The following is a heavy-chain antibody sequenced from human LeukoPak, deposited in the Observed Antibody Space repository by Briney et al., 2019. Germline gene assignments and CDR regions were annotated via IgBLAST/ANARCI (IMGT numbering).Heavy chain of an antibody. D-gene: IGHD6-19*01. Sequence: SETLSLTCTVSGGSISSYYWSWIRQPPGKGLEWIGYIYYSGSTNYNPSLKSRVTISVDTSKNQFSLKLSSVTAEDTAVYYCARGDGWYYFDYWGQGTLVTVSS. CDR2: IYYSGST. J-gene: IGHJ4*02. CDR1: GGSISSYY. V-gene: IGHV4-59*01. CDR3: ARGDGWYYFDY.